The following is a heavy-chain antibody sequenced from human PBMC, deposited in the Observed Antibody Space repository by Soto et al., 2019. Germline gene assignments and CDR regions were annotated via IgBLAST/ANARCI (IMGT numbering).Heavy chain of an antibody. CDR3: TVWGSGNDFGAA. CDR2: SKNKADSYTT. CDR1: GFSFSSYS. D-gene: IGHD3-10*01. J-gene: IGHJ4*02. Sequence: PGESLKISCGASGFSFSSYSMDWVRQAPGKGLEWVGRSKNKADSYTTEYAASVKGRFTISRDGSKNSLFLQMNSLKTEDTAVYYCTVWGSGNDFGAAWGQGILVTVSS. V-gene: IGHV3-72*01.